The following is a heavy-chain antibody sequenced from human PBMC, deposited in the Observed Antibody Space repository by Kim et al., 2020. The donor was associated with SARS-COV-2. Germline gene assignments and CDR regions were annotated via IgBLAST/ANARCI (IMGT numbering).Heavy chain of an antibody. V-gene: IGHV4-61*02. Sequence: SETLSLTCTVSGGSISSGSYYWSWIRQPAGKGLEWIGRIYTSGSTNYNPSLKSRVTISVDTSKNQFSLKLSSVTAADTAVYYCARGYSSGWAKSNYFDYWGQGTLVTVSS. CDR3: ARGYSSGWAKSNYFDY. CDR1: GGSISSGSYY. D-gene: IGHD6-19*01. J-gene: IGHJ4*02. CDR2: IYTSGST.